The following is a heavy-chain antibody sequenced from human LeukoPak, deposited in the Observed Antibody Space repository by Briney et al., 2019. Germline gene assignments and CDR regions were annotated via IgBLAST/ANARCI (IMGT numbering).Heavy chain of an antibody. V-gene: IGHV3-23*01. CDR3: AKDIRIRYYYDSSGYPDAFDI. J-gene: IGHJ3*02. CDR2: ISGGGGST. CDR1: GCTFSCYA. Sequence: GGCLRLSCAASGCTFSCYAMSWVRQAPGKGLEWVSAISGGGGSTYYADSVKGRFTISRDNSKNTLYLQMNSLRAEDTAVYYCAKDIRIRYYYDSSGYPDAFDIWGQGTMVTVSS. D-gene: IGHD3-22*01.